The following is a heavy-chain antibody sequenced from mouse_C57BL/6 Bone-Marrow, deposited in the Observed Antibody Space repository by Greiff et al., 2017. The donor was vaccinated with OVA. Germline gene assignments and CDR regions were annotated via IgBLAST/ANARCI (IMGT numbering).Heavy chain of an antibody. CDR2: IYPGSGNT. V-gene: IGHV1-76*01. Sequence: QVQLQQSGAELVRPGASVKLSCKASGYTFTDYYINWVKQRPGQGLEWIARIYPGSGNTYYNEKFKGKATLTAEKSSSTAYMQLSSLTSEDSAVYFCARPYYYGSSYLDYWGQGTTLTVSS. J-gene: IGHJ2*01. CDR3: ARPYYYGSSYLDY. CDR1: GYTFTDYY. D-gene: IGHD1-1*01.